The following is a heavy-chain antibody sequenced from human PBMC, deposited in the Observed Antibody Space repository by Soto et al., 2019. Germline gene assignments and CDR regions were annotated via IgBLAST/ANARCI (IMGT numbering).Heavy chain of an antibody. CDR2: INPSGGTI. CDR3: ARDTNYIWGSYRAADALDI. J-gene: IGHJ3*02. Sequence: ASVKVSCKASGYTFTSYYMHWVRQAPGQGLEWMGIINPSGGTIYYADSVKGRFTISRDNAKNSLYLQMNSLRAEDTAVYYCARDTNYIWGSYRAADALDIWGQGTMVTVS. CDR1: GYTFTSYY. D-gene: IGHD3-16*02. V-gene: IGHV1-46*04.